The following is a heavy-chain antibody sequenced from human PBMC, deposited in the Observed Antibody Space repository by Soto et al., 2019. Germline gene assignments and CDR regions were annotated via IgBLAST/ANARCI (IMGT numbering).Heavy chain of an antibody. CDR1: GGSFSGYY. CDR3: ARVNYYYDSSGLYYYGMDV. D-gene: IGHD3-22*01. V-gene: IGHV4-34*01. Sequence: SETLSLTYAVYGGSFSGYYWSWIRQPPGKGLEWIGEINHSGSTNYNPSLKSRVTISVDTSKNQFSLKLSSVTAADTAVYYCARVNYYYDSSGLYYYGMDVWGQGTTVTVSS. CDR2: INHSGST. J-gene: IGHJ6*02.